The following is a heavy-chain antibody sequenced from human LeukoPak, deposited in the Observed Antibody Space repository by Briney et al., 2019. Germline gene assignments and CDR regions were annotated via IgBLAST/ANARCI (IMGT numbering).Heavy chain of an antibody. CDR1: GYTFTSYG. CDR3: ARPIAARPFRADYYYYYMDV. CDR2: ISAHNGNT. J-gene: IGHJ6*03. Sequence: ASVKVSCKASGYTFTSYGISWVRQAPGQGLEWMGWISAHNGNTNYAQKLQGRVTMTTDTSTSTAYMELRSLRSDDTAVYYCARPIAARPFRADYYYYYMDVWGKGTTVTVSS. D-gene: IGHD6-6*01. V-gene: IGHV1-18*01.